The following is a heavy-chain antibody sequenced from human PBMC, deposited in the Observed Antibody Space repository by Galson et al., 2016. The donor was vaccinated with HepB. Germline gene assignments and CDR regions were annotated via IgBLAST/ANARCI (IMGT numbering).Heavy chain of an antibody. Sequence: SLRLSCAASGFTFSNYGMHWVRQAPGKGLEWVAVISYDGSLKYYADAVNGRFTISRDNSRSTLYLQMNSLRTEDTAVYYCANMKRTSPYCSGTNCFSRLWGPPFDYWGQGTLVTISS. CDR3: ANMKRTSPYCSGTNCFSRLWGPPFDY. CDR1: GFTFSNYG. CDR2: ISYDGSLK. D-gene: IGHD2-2*01. J-gene: IGHJ4*02. V-gene: IGHV3-30*18.